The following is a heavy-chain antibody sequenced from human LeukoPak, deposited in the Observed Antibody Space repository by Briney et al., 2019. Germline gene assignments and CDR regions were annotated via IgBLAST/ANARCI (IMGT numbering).Heavy chain of an antibody. D-gene: IGHD3-10*01. Sequence: GGSLRLSCAASGITFSGSGMSWVRQAPGKGLEWVSTISGSGSNTHYADSVKGRFTISRDNSKNMLYLQMNSLRVEDTAVYYCVRDHYGLTSYPNPWGQGTLVTVSS. CDR3: VRDHYGLTSYPNP. J-gene: IGHJ5*02. CDR2: ISGSGSNT. V-gene: IGHV3-23*01. CDR1: GITFSGSG.